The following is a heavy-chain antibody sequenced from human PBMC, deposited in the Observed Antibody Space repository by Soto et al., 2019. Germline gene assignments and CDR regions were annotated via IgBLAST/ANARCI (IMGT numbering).Heavy chain of an antibody. CDR1: GFTLSAYW. J-gene: IGHJ3*02. Sequence: EVQLEESGGDLVQPGGSLRLSCAASGFTLSAYWMTWVRQAPGKGLEWVANINRDGSKKSYLDSVRGRFTISRDNVGNSLYLQMDSLRAYDTALYYCARDVSSGSSSLYLDAFDIWGQGTMVTVSS. D-gene: IGHD6-13*01. V-gene: IGHV3-7*05. CDR2: INRDGSKK. CDR3: ARDVSSGSSSLYLDAFDI.